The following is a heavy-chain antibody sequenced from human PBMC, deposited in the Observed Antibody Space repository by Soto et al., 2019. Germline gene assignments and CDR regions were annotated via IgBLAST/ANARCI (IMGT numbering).Heavy chain of an antibody. CDR2: IVVGSGNT. CDR1: GFTFTSSA. V-gene: IGHV1-58*01. Sequence: SVKVSCKASGFTFTSSAVQWVRQARGQRLEWIGWIVVGSGNTNYAQKFQERVTITRDMSASTAYMELSSLRSEDTAVYYCAAAPHYYDILTGYYSSYYGMDVWGQGTTVTVSS. D-gene: IGHD3-9*01. J-gene: IGHJ6*02. CDR3: AAAPHYYDILTGYYSSYYGMDV.